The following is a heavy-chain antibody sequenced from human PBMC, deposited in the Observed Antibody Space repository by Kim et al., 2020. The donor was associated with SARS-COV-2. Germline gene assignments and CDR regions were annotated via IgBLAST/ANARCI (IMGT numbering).Heavy chain of an antibody. CDR1: GYTFTSYA. J-gene: IGHJ6*02. Sequence: ASVKVSCKASGYTFTSYAMHWVRQAPGQRLEWMGWINAGNGNTKYSQKFQGRVTINRDTSASTAYMALSSLRSEDTAVYYCAGVNLRIAAAGIDYYGMDVWGQGTTVTVSS. CDR3: AGVNLRIAAAGIDYYGMDV. V-gene: IGHV1-3*01. D-gene: IGHD6-13*01. CDR2: INAGNGNT.